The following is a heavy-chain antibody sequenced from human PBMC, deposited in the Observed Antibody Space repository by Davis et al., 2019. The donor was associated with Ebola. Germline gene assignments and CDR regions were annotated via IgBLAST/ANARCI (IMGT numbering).Heavy chain of an antibody. CDR3: AKIDFWSGHDS. J-gene: IGHJ4*02. Sequence: AASVKVSCKASGYTFTDYYIHWVRQAPGQGLEWMGMINPNDGRTIYAQKFQGRVTITRDTSANMAYMEVTSLRSEDTAVYYCAKIDFWSGHDSWGPGTLVTVSS. CDR1: GYTFTDYY. CDR2: INPNDGRT. D-gene: IGHD3-3*01. V-gene: IGHV1-46*01.